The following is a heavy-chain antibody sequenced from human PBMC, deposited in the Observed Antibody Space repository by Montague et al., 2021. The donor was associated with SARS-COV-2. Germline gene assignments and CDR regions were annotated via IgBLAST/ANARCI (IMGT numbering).Heavy chain of an antibody. CDR2: INYNEST. J-gene: IGHJ2*01. Sequence: SETLSLTCTVSGASISSYYWSWIRQPQGQGLELIGYINYNESTDYNYSLKSRVTISVDTYKNQFSLKLSSVTAAATAVYYCARATFTMFRGVAHWYFDLWGHGTLVTVSS. CDR3: ARATFTMFRGVAHWYFDL. D-gene: IGHD3-10*01. V-gene: IGHV4-59*13. CDR1: GASISSYY.